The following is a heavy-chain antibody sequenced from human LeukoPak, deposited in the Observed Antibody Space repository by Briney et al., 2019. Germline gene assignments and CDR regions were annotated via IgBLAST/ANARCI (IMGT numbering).Heavy chain of an antibody. Sequence: GGSLRLSCAASGFTFSGFEMNWVRQAPGKGLEWVGRIKSKTHGGTTEYAAPVKGRFTISRDDSKTTLYLQMNSLKTEDTAVYYCATYSSGCFPDWGQGTLVTVSS. CDR1: GFTFSGFE. J-gene: IGHJ4*02. D-gene: IGHD3-3*01. CDR3: ATYSSGCFPD. CDR2: IKSKTHGGTT. V-gene: IGHV3-15*01.